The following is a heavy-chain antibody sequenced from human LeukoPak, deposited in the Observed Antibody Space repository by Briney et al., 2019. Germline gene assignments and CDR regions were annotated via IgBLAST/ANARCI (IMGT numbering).Heavy chain of an antibody. Sequence: SETLSLTCTVSGGSISSYYWSWIRQPPGKGLEWIGYIYYSGSTNYNPSLKSRVTISVDTSKNQFSLKLSSVTAADTAVYYCARQGHYYDSSGYYYFDYWGQGTLVTVSS. CDR2: IYYSGST. V-gene: IGHV4-59*08. D-gene: IGHD3-22*01. CDR1: GGSISSYY. J-gene: IGHJ4*02. CDR3: ARQGHYYDSSGYYYFDY.